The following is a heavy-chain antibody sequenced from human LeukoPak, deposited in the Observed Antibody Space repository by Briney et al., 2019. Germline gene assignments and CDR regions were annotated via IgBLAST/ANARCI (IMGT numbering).Heavy chain of an antibody. V-gene: IGHV3-23*01. D-gene: IGHD2-2*01. CDR2: ISGSDPST. Sequence: GGSLRLSCAASGFTFSRSAMFWVRQAPGKGLEWVAAISGSDPSTYYADSVKGRFTISRDNSKNTLYLRMSSLRAEDTAVYYCAKRLGYCTSTSCADLYYYYGMDVWGQGTTVTVSS. CDR3: AKRLGYCTSTSCADLYYYYGMDV. CDR1: GFTFSRSA. J-gene: IGHJ6*02.